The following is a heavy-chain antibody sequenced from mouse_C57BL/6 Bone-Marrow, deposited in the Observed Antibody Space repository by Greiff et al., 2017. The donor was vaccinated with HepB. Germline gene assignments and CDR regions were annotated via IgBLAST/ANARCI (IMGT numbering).Heavy chain of an antibody. V-gene: IGHV1-81*01. J-gene: IGHJ2*01. Sequence: VQLQQSGAELARPGASVKLSCKASGYTFTSYGISWVKQRTGQGLEWIGEIYPRSGNTYYNEKFKGKATLTADKSSSTAYMELRSLTSEDSAVYFCARFPHYYGSSYLFFDYWGKGTTLTVSS. CDR1: GYTFTSYG. CDR2: IYPRSGNT. CDR3: ARFPHYYGSSYLFFDY. D-gene: IGHD1-1*01.